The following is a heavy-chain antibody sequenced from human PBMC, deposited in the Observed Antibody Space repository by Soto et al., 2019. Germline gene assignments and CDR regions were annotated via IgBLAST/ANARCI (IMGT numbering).Heavy chain of an antibody. Sequence: TLSLTCTVSGGSISSGGYYWSWIRQHPGKGLEWIGYIYYSGSTHYNPSLKSRVTISVDTSKNQFSLKLSSVTAADTAVYYCARELSSALTMTNNWFDPWGQGTLVTVSS. D-gene: IGHD3-22*01. CDR3: ARELSSALTMTNNWFDP. CDR1: GGSISSGGYY. V-gene: IGHV4-31*03. J-gene: IGHJ5*02. CDR2: IYYSGST.